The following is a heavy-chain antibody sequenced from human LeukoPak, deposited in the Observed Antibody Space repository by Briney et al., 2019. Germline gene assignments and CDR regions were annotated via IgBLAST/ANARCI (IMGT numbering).Heavy chain of an antibody. CDR3: TRETPSRYFDY. V-gene: IGHV1-8*01. CDR1: GYTLTSYD. J-gene: IGHJ4*02. Sequence: ASVKVSCKASGYTLTSYDINWVRQATGQGLEWMGWMNPNSGRTGYSQKFQGRITITRNTSISTAYMELSSLRSEDTAVYYCTRETPSRYFDYWGQGTLVTVSS. CDR2: MNPNSGRT. D-gene: IGHD4-23*01.